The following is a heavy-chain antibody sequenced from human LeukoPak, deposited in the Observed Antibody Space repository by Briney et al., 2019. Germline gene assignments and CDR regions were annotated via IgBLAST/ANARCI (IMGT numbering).Heavy chain of an antibody. CDR1: GGSISSGSYY. J-gene: IGHJ5*02. CDR3: ARGGVSIAVAGS. Sequence: PSETLSLTCTVSGGSISSGSYYWSWIRQPAGKGLEWIGRIYTSGSTNYNPSLKSRVTISVDTSKNQFSLKLSSVTAADTAVYYCARGGVSIAVAGSWGQGTLVTVSS. CDR2: IYTSGST. D-gene: IGHD6-19*01. V-gene: IGHV4-61*02.